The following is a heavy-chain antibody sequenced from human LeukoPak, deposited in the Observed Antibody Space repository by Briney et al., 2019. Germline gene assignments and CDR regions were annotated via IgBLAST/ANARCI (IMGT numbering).Heavy chain of an antibody. Sequence: LXLTXTVSGGSIXSXXWSWIRQPPGKXLEXXXYIYYSGSTNYNPSLKSRVTILVDTSKNQFSLKLSSVTAADTAVYYCARPYNSGVRGAFDIWGQGTMVTVSS. V-gene: IGHV4-59*08. D-gene: IGHD6-25*01. CDR1: GGSIXSXX. CDR3: ARPYNSGVRGAFDI. CDR2: IYYSGST. J-gene: IGHJ3*02.